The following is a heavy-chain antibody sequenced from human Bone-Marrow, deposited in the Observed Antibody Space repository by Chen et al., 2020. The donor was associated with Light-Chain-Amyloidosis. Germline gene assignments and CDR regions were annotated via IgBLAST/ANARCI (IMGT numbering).Heavy chain of an antibody. J-gene: IGHJ2*01. D-gene: IGHD6-6*01. V-gene: IGHV3-13*01. CDR3: AREVVDSTSAGWYFDL. Sequence: EVQLVESGGGLVQPGGSLRLSCAASGFTFSGSDMHWVRQAAGKGLEWVSAIGTIGDTYYPGSVKCRFTISRDDAKNSLYLQMNSLRAEDTGVYYCAREVVDSTSAGWYFDLWGRGTLVTVSS. CDR1: GFTFSGSD. CDR2: IGTIGDT.